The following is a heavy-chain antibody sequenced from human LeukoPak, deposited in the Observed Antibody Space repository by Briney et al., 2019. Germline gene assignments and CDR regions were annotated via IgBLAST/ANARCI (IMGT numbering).Heavy chain of an antibody. D-gene: IGHD5-18*01. CDR3: ARGYGYYYYYMDV. CDR1: GCSSGSYY. V-gene: IGHV4-59*01. CDR2: ISDSGNT. Sequence: PSETLSLTCTVSGCSSGSYYWTWIRQAPGKRLEWIGFISDSGNTDYNPSLKSRVTISLDTSENQFSLRLTSVTAADAAVYFCARGYGYYYYYMDVWGKGATVTVSS. J-gene: IGHJ6*03.